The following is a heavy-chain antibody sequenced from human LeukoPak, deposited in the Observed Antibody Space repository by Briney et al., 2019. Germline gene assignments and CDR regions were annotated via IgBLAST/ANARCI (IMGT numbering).Heavy chain of an antibody. J-gene: IGHJ4*02. CDR1: GFTFSSYS. CDR2: ISSSSSYI. CDR3: ARGGSSWQDEEH. V-gene: IGHV3-21*01. Sequence: PGGSLRLSCAASGFTFSSYSMNWVRQAPGKGLEWVSSISSSSSYIYYADSVKGRFIISRDNAKNSLYLQMNSLRTEDTAVYYCARGGSSWQDEEHWGQGTLVTVSS. D-gene: IGHD6-13*01.